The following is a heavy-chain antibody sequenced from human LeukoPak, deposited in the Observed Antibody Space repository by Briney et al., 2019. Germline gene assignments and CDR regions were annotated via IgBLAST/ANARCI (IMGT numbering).Heavy chain of an antibody. Sequence: ASVKLSCKASGYTFTSYGISWVRQAPGRGLEWMGWISAYNGNTNYAHKLQGRVTMTTDTSTSTAYMELRSLRSDDTAVYYCARDRSYYGSGSLWGQGTLVTVSS. J-gene: IGHJ4*02. CDR3: ARDRSYYGSGSL. V-gene: IGHV1-18*04. D-gene: IGHD3-10*01. CDR1: GYTFTSYG. CDR2: ISAYNGNT.